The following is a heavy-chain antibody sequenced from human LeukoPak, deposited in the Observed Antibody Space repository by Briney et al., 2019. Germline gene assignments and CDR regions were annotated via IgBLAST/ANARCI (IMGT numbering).Heavy chain of an antibody. CDR1: GDSFSSHY. CDR2: ISHIGRT. CDR3: ASFWPPGWFDP. D-gene: IGHD3-3*01. J-gene: IGHJ5*02. V-gene: IGHV4-59*11. Sequence: SETLSLTCAVSGDSFSSHYWTWIRQSPGTGLEWIGYISHIGRTNYNPSLKSRVTISIDTSKNQFSLKLRSVTAADTAVYYCASFWPPGWFDPWGQGTLVTVSS.